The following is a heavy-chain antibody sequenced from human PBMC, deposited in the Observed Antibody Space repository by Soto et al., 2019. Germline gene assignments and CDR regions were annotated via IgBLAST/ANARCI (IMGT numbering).Heavy chain of an antibody. D-gene: IGHD6-19*01. CDR3: ARDSSGHYRGLYYFDY. CDR2: IIPIFGTT. CDR1: GGTFSSYS. V-gene: IGHV1-69*06. J-gene: IGHJ4*02. Sequence: QVQLVQSGAEVKKPGSSVRVSCKASGGTFSSYSISWVRQAPGQGLEWLGGIIPIFGTTDYAQTFQGRVTITADKSTNTAFMELSSLRSEDTAVYYCARDSSGHYRGLYYFDYWGQGTLVTVSS.